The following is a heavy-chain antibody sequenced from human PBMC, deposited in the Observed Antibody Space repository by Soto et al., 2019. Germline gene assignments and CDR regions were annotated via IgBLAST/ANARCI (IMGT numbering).Heavy chain of an antibody. D-gene: IGHD1-26*01. CDR1: GGSVSTGGYY. V-gene: IGHV4-31*03. CDR3: ARVTSGSNYLDY. Sequence: SETLSLTCTVSGGSVSTGGYYWTWIRQRPGKGLEWIGYISYSGSAYYNPSLKSRVTISLDTSKNQFSLKVNSVTVADTATYSCARVTSGSNYLDYWGQGTLVTVSS. J-gene: IGHJ4*02. CDR2: ISYSGSA.